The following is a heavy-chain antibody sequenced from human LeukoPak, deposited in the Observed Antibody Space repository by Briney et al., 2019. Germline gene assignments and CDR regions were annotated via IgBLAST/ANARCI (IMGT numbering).Heavy chain of an antibody. J-gene: IGHJ4*02. CDR1: GFTFSSYA. V-gene: IGHV3-23*01. D-gene: IGHD2-2*01. CDR3: ARRGDCSSTSCLFFDY. Sequence: GGSLRLSCAASGFTFSSYAMSWVRQAPGKGLEWVSAISGSGGSTYYADSVKGRFTISRDSSKNTLYPQMNSLRAEDTAVYYCARRGDCSSTSCLFFDYWGQGTLVTVSS. CDR2: ISGSGGST.